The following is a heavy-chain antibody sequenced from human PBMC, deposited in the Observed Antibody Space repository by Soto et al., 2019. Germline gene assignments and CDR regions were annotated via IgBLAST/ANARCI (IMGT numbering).Heavy chain of an antibody. V-gene: IGHV3-30-3*01. CDR2: ISYDGSNK. CDR3: ASGKYYDSSGYSPPPH. CDR1: GFTFTTYW. Sequence: GGSLRLSCAASGFTFTTYWMTWVRQAPGKGLEWVAVISYDGSNKYYADSVKGRFTISRDNSKNTLYLQMNSLRAEDTAVYYCASGKYYDSSGYSPPPHWGQGTLVTVSS. D-gene: IGHD3-22*01. J-gene: IGHJ4*02.